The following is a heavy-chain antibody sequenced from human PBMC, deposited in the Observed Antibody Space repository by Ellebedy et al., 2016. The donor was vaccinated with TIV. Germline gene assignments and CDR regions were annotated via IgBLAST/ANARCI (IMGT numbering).Heavy chain of an antibody. CDR1: GFTFSSYA. D-gene: IGHD4-17*01. V-gene: IGHV3-23*01. CDR2: ISGSGGST. J-gene: IGHJ4*02. CDR3: AKLLDYGIDDY. Sequence: GESLKISCAASGFTFSSYAMSWVRQAPGKGLEWVSAISGSGGSTYYADSVKGRFTISRDNSKNTLYLQMNSLRAEDTAVYYCAKLLDYGIDDYWGQGTLVTVSS.